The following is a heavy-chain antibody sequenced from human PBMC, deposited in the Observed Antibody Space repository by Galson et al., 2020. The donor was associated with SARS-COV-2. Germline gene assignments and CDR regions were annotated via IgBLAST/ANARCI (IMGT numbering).Heavy chain of an antibody. CDR2: INTSGGGT. CDR1: GYTFTSYY. J-gene: IGHJ6*03. Sequence: ASVKVSCKASGYTFTSYYMQWVRQAPGQGLEWMGIINTSGGGTIYAPNFQGRVTMTRDTSTTTVYMELSSLNFDDTAVYYCARGYGDGSTGFYTPAYYYMDVWGKGTAVTVSS. CDR3: ARGYGDGSTGFYTPAYYYMDV. D-gene: IGHD2-2*02. V-gene: IGHV1-46*01.